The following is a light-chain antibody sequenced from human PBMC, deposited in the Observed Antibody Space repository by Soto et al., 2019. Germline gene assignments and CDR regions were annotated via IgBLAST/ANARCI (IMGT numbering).Light chain of an antibody. J-gene: IGLJ1*01. Sequence: QSALTQPRSLSGSPGQSVTISCTGTSSDVGGYNYVSWYQHHPGKAPKVMIYDVSERPSGVPDRFSGSKSGNTASLTISGLPAEDEADYYCCSYAGTYTYVFGTGTKLTVL. CDR2: DVS. V-gene: IGLV2-11*01. CDR1: SSDVGGYNY. CDR3: CSYAGTYTYV.